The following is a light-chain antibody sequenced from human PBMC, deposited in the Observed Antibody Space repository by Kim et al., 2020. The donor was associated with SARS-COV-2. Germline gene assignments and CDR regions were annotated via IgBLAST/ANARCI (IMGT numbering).Light chain of an antibody. CDR2: GKN. J-gene: IGLJ2*01. CDR3: NSRDSSGNHYVV. V-gene: IGLV3-19*01. CDR1: SLRSYY. Sequence: SSELTQDPAVSVALGQTVRITCQGDSLRSYYASWYQQKPGQAPVLVIYGKNNRPSGIPDRFSGPSSGNTASLTLTGAQAEDEADYYCNSRDSSGNHYVVFGGGTQLTVL.